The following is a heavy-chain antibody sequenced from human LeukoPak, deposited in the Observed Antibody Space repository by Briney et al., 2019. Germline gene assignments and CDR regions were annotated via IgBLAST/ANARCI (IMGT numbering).Heavy chain of an antibody. Sequence: SSETLSLTCTVSGGSISSYYWSWIRQPPGKGLEWIGYIYYSGSTNYNPSLKSRVTISVDTSKNQFSLKLSSVTAADTAVYYCAREYYDILTGHQRWFDPWGQGTLVTVSS. CDR2: IYYSGST. V-gene: IGHV4-59*01. D-gene: IGHD3-9*01. CDR3: AREYYDILTGHQRWFDP. CDR1: GGSISSYY. J-gene: IGHJ5*02.